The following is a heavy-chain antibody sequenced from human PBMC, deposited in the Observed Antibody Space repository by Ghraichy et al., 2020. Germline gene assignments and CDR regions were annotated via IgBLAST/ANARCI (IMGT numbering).Heavy chain of an antibody. J-gene: IGHJ6*02. CDR2: ISSSTTYI. CDR1: GFIFSRYN. Sequence: GSLRLSCAASGFIFSRYNMNWVRQAPGKGLEWVSYISSSTTYIYYAGSVKGRFTISRDNANNSLYLQMNSLRDEDTAVYYCARAIPGYYGMDVWGQGTTVSVSS. D-gene: IGHD2-21*01. V-gene: IGHV3-48*02. CDR3: ARAIPGYYGMDV.